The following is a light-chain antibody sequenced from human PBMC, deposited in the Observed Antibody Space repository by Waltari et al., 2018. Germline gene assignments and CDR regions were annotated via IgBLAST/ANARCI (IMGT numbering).Light chain of an antibody. CDR1: SSDVGTYNL. Sequence: QSALTQPASVSGSPGQSITISCPGPSSDVGTYNLVSWYQQHPGKAPKLIIYEGSKRPSGVSHRFSGSKSGNTASLTISGLQAEDEADYYCCSYAGSSTYVFGTGTKVTVL. V-gene: IGLV2-23*01. J-gene: IGLJ1*01. CDR3: CSYAGSSTYV. CDR2: EGS.